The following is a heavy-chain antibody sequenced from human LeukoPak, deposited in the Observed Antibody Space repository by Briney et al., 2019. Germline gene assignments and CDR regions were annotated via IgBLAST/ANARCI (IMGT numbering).Heavy chain of an antibody. CDR2: MNPNSGNT. CDR1: GYTFTSYD. Sequence: ALVKVSCKASGYTFTSYDINWVRQATGQGLEWMGWMNPNSGNTGYAQKFQGRVTMTRNTSISTAYMELSSLRSEDTAVYYCARGRSIAAAGTISYWGQGTLVTVSS. V-gene: IGHV1-8*01. CDR3: ARGRSIAAAGTISY. J-gene: IGHJ4*02. D-gene: IGHD6-13*01.